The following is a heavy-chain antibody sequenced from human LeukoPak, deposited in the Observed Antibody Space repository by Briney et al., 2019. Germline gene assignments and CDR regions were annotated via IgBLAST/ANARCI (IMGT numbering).Heavy chain of an antibody. J-gene: IGHJ6*03. Sequence: SETLSLTCTVSGGSISSTTYYWGWIRQPPGKGLEWIGSIYYSGSTYYNPSLKSRVTISVDTSKNQFSLKLSSVTAADTAVYYCARLSPGYGSGSYYYYYYMDVWGKGTTVTVSS. V-gene: IGHV4-39*07. D-gene: IGHD3-10*01. CDR2: IYYSGST. CDR1: GGSISSTTYY. CDR3: ARLSPGYGSGSYYYYYYMDV.